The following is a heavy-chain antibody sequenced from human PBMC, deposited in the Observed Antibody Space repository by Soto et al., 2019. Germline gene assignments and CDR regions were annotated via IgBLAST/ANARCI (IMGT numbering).Heavy chain of an antibody. V-gene: IGHV1-69*13. D-gene: IGHD2-2*02. CDR2: IIPIFGTA. J-gene: IGHJ6*02. CDR3: ARDKGYCSSTSCYNGLKLFLNYYYYYYGMDV. CDR1: GCTFSSYA. Sequence: SVKVSCKASGCTFSSYAISWVRQAPGQGLEWMGGIIPIFGTANYAQKFQGRVTITADESTSTAYMELSSLRSEDTAVYYCARDKGYCSSTSCYNGLKLFLNYYYYYYGMDVWGQGTTVTVSS.